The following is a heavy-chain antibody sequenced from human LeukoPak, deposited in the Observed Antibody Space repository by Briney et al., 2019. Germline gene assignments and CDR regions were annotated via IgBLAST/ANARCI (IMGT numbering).Heavy chain of an antibody. V-gene: IGHV1-18*01. Sequence: GASVKVSCKASGYPFASYGISWVRQAPGQGLEWMGWISAYKGNTNYAQKFQGRVTMTTDTSTSTAYMELRSLRSDDTAVYYCARVTSGVYDSSGYTDAFDIWGQGTMVTVSS. CDR2: ISAYKGNT. CDR3: ARVTSGVYDSSGYTDAFDI. CDR1: GYPFASYG. D-gene: IGHD3-22*01. J-gene: IGHJ3*02.